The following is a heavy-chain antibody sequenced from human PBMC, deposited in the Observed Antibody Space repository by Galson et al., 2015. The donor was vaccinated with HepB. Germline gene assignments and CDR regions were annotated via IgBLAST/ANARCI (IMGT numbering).Heavy chain of an antibody. CDR2: ISSSSSTI. Sequence: SLRLSCAASGFTFSSYSMNWVRQAPGKGLEWVSYISSSSSTIYYADSVKGRFTISRDNAKNSLYLQMNSLRAEDTAVYYCARVDEDIVVVVAAITASLNYGMDVWGQGTTVTVSS. CDR3: ARVDEDIVVVVAAITASLNYGMDV. CDR1: GFTFSSYS. D-gene: IGHD2-15*01. V-gene: IGHV3-48*01. J-gene: IGHJ6*02.